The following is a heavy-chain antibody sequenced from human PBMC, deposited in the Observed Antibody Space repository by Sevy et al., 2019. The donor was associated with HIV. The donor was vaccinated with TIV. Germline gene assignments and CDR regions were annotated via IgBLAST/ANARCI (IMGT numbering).Heavy chain of an antibody. CDR1: GFTFSIYG. J-gene: IGHJ4*02. CDR2: IRYDGSTK. Sequence: GGSLRLSCAASGFTFSIYGMHWVRQAPGKGLEWVACIRYDGSTKYYADSVKGRFTISRDNSKNRLYLQMNSLGAEDTAVYYCAKDLTGRYSSSSGDFDYWGQGTLVTVSS. D-gene: IGHD6-6*01. V-gene: IGHV3-30*02. CDR3: AKDLTGRYSSSSGDFDY.